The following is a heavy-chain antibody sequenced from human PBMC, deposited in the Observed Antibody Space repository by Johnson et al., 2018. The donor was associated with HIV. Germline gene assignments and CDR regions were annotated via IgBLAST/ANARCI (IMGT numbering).Heavy chain of an antibody. Sequence: VQLVESGGGVVRPGGSLRLSCAASGLTVSGNYMNWVRQAPGKGLEWVLVIYSGGSTYYADSVRGRFTISRDNSRNTLYLQMSSLRVEDTAMYYCARDGESQQLPLGDAFDVWGQGTMVTVSS. CDR2: IYSGGST. CDR1: GLTVSGNY. J-gene: IGHJ3*01. CDR3: ARDGESQQLPLGDAFDV. V-gene: IGHV3-66*01. D-gene: IGHD6-13*01.